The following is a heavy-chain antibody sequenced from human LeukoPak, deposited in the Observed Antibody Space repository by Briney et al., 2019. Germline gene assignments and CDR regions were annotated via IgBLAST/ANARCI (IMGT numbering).Heavy chain of an antibody. Sequence: SETLSLTCTVSGGSISSGSYYWSWIRQPAGKGLEWIGRIYTSGSTNYNPSLNSRVTISVDTSKNQFSLKLSSVTAADTAVYYCASYQYYYYMDVWGKGTTVTVSS. J-gene: IGHJ6*03. CDR3: ASYQYYYYMDV. CDR1: GGSISSGSYY. CDR2: IYTSGST. V-gene: IGHV4-61*02.